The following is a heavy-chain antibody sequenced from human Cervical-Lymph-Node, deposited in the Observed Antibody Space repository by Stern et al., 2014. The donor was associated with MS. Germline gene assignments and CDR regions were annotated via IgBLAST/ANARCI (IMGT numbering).Heavy chain of an antibody. CDR2: VSYSGST. D-gene: IGHD4-17*01. CDR1: GGSVRSGTYY. J-gene: IGHJ4*02. Sequence: QLQESGPGLVKPSETLSLTCRVSGGSVRSGTYYWSWFRQPPGKGLEWIGSVSYSGSTNDNPSLDSRATISVDTSKNQFSLTLRSVTAADTAVYYCARGRGINGDYYYFDDWGQGTLVPVSS. CDR3: ARGRGINGDYYYFDD. V-gene: IGHV4-61*01.